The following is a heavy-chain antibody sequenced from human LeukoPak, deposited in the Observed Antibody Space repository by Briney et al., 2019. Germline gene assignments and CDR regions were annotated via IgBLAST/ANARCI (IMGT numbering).Heavy chain of an antibody. J-gene: IGHJ4*02. CDR3: ARTTYTSSRLDF. D-gene: IGHD6-13*01. CDR1: GFTFSSYW. V-gene: IGHV3-74*03. Sequence: GGSLRLSCAASGFTFSSYWIHWVRQAPGKGLAWVSRVNSDGSTTTYADSVKGRFTISRDNAKNTVYLQMNSLRAEDTGVYYCARTTYTSSRLDFWGQGTLVTVSS. CDR2: VNSDGSTT.